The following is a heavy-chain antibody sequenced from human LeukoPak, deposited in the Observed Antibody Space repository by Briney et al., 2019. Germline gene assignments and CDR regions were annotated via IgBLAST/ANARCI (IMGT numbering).Heavy chain of an antibody. Sequence: PGGSLRLSCAASGFTFSSYAMSWVRQAPGKGLEWVSAISGSGGSTYYADSVKGRFTISRDNSKNTLYLQMNSLRAEDTAVYYCARDSYYYDSSGSLEFQHWGQGTLVTVSS. V-gene: IGHV3-23*01. J-gene: IGHJ1*01. CDR1: GFTFSSYA. CDR3: ARDSYYYDSSGSLEFQH. CDR2: ISGSGGST. D-gene: IGHD3-22*01.